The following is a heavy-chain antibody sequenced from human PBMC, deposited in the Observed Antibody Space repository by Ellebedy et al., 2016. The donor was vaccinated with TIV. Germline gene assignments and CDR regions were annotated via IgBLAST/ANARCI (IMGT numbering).Heavy chain of an antibody. CDR2: INWNGSRT. V-gene: IGHV3-20*03. J-gene: IGHJ6*03. CDR3: ARRYMDV. Sequence: GGSLRLXXAASGFTFDDYDMSWVRQAPGKGLEWVSGINWNGSRTGFADSVKGRFTISRDNAKNSVYLQMNNLRAEDTAVYYCARRYMDVWGKGTTVTVSS. CDR1: GFTFDDYD.